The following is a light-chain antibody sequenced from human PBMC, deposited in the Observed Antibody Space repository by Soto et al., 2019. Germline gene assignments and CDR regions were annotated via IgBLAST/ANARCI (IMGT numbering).Light chain of an antibody. V-gene: IGKV1-39*01. Sequence: DIQMTQSPSSLSASVGDRVTITCRASQSISSYLNWYQQKPGKAPKLLIYAAFSLQSGVPSRFSGSGSGTDVTLTNSSRRPEDVATYYCQQSYSTPRTFGQGTKVEIK. CDR3: QQSYSTPRT. CDR1: QSISSY. CDR2: AAF. J-gene: IGKJ1*01.